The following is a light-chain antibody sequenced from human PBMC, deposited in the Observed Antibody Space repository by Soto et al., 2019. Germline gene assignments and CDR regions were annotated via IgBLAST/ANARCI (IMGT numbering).Light chain of an antibody. Sequence: SALTQPASVSGSPGQSITISCTGTSSDVGGYNYASWYQQHPGKAPKLMIFEVNKRPSGVSNRFSGSKSGNTASLTISGLKVEDEADYYCCSSGGSPTYVFGTGTKVTVL. V-gene: IGLV2-23*02. CDR1: SSDVGGYNY. CDR3: CSSGGSPTYV. J-gene: IGLJ1*01. CDR2: EVN.